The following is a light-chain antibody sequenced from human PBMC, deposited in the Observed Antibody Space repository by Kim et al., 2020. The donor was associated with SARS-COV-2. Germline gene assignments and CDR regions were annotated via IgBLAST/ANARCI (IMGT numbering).Light chain of an antibody. CDR3: QQYGISPRT. V-gene: IGKV3-20*01. CDR2: CVT. J-gene: IGKJ2*01. Sequence: LSPGQRPTLPCRDSQCVSGSYLVWYPQEPCPAPRLLIDCVTNRATRLPDRFSGRGSGTDFTLTHNRLEPEDSAVYYCQQYGISPRTFGQGTKLDI. CDR1: QCVSGSY.